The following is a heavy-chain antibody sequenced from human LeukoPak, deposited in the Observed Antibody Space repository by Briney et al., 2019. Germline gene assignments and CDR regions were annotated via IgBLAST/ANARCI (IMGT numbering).Heavy chain of an antibody. CDR2: IRSKANSYAT. Sequence: PGGSLRLSCAASGFTFSGSAMHWVRQASGKGLEWVGRIRSKANSYATAYAASVKGRFTISRDDSKNTAYLQMNSLKTEDTAVYYCTSHIMFGGVIVKVYWGQGTLVTVSS. CDR1: GFTFSGSA. CDR3: TSHIMFGGVIVKVY. V-gene: IGHV3-73*01. D-gene: IGHD3-16*02. J-gene: IGHJ4*02.